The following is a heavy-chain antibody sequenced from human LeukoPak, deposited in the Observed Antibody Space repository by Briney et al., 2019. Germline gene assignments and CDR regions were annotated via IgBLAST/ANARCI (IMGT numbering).Heavy chain of an antibody. CDR2: IRSKANSYAT. V-gene: IGHV3-73*01. D-gene: IGHD3-22*01. Sequence: GGSLKLSCAASGFTFSGSAMHWVRQASGKGLEWVGRIRSKANSYATAYAASVKGRFTISRDDSKNTAYLQMNNLRAEDTAVYYCARSGYYYDSSGYLDYWGQGTLVTVSS. J-gene: IGHJ4*02. CDR1: GFTFSGSA. CDR3: ARSGYYYDSSGYLDY.